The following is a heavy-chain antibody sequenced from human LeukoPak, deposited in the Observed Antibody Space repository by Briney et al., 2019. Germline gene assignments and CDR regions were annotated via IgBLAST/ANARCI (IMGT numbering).Heavy chain of an antibody. CDR2: IYSGGST. CDR1: GITVNNRC. CDR3: ATRPGGDSGIFDF. D-gene: IGHD2-21*02. V-gene: IGHV3-53*01. Sequence: PGGSLRLSCAASGITVNNRCMNWVRQAAGEGLEWVSVIYSGGSTYYTDSVKGRFTISRDDSTDTVFLQMNSLRAEDTAVYYCATRPGGDSGIFDFWGRGTLVTVSS. J-gene: IGHJ4*02.